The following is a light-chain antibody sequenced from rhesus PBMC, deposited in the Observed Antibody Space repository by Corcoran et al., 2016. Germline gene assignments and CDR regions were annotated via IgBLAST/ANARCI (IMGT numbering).Light chain of an antibody. CDR1: QGISSY. Sequence: DIQMTQSPSSLSASVGDTVTITCRASQGISSYLNWFQPKPWKAPKLLIYAATTLQSGVPSMFSGSGSGADFTLTISSLQPEDFATYYCQQYKSYPWTFGQGTKVEIK. CDR3: QQYKSYPWT. J-gene: IGKJ1*01. V-gene: IGKV1-28*02. CDR2: AAT.